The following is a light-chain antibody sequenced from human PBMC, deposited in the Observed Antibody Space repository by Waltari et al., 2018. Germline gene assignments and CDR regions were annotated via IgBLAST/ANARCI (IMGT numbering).Light chain of an antibody. CDR3: QRYFDIVL. CDR2: WAS. V-gene: IGKV4-1*01. CDR1: QSVFNNRKNKNN. Sequence: DIVVTQSPHSLAVSLGERATINCNPGQSVFNNRKNKNNLAWYQQKPGQPPKLLIYWASPRASGVPDRFSGSGSGTDFTLTISSLQAEDVAVYYCQRYFDIVLFGQGTRVEIK. J-gene: IGKJ5*01.